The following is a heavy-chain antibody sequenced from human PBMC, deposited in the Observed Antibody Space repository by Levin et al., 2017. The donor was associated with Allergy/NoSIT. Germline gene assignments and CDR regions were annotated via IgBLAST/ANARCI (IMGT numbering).Heavy chain of an antibody. CDR1: GFTFSSYG. Sequence: LSLTCAASGFTFSSYGMHWVRQAPGKGLEWVAVIWYDGSNKYYADSVKGRFTISRDNSKNTLYLQMNSLRAEDTAVYYCARSRTIFSLVISAGDAFDIWGQGTMVTVSS. CDR3: ARSRTIFSLVISAGDAFDI. J-gene: IGHJ3*02. D-gene: IGHD3-9*01. V-gene: IGHV3-33*01. CDR2: IWYDGSNK.